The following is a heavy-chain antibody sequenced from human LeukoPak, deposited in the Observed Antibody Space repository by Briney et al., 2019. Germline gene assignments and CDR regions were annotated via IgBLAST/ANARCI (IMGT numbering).Heavy chain of an antibody. CDR3: ATGLMITFGEHQIDY. CDR1: GYTFTDYY. V-gene: IGHV1-69-2*01. Sequence: ASVKVSCKVSGYTFTDYYMHWVQQAPGKGLEWMGLVDPEDGETIYAEKFQGRVTITADTSTDTAYMELSSLRSEDTAVYYCATGLMITFGEHQIDYWGQGTWSPSPQ. J-gene: IGHJ4*02. D-gene: IGHD3-16*01. CDR2: VDPEDGET.